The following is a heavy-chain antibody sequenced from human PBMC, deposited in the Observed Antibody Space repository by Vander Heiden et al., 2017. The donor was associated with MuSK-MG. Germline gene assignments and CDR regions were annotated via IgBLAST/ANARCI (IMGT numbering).Heavy chain of an antibody. CDR3: ARDLVYYYDSSGYSGNWYFDL. CDR1: GGSISSSNW. V-gene: IGHV4-4*02. J-gene: IGHJ2*01. D-gene: IGHD3-22*01. CDR2: IYHSGST. Sequence: QVQLQESGPGLVKPSGTLSLTCAVSGGSISSSNWWSWVRQPPGKGLEWIGEIYHSGSTNYNPSLKSRVTISVDKSKNQFSLKLSSVTAADTAVYYCARDLVYYYDSSGYSGNWYFDLWGRGTLVTVSS.